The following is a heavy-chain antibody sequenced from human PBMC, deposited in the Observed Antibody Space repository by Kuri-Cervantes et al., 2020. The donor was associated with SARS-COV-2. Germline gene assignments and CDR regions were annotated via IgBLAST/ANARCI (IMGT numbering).Heavy chain of an antibody. CDR3: ARDSSSYYYYYYGMDV. CDR1: GFTFSSYS. V-gene: IGHV3-21*01. D-gene: IGHD6-13*01. Sequence: SCAASGFTFSSYSMNWVRQAPGKGLEWVSSISSSSSYIYYADSVKGRFTISRDNAKNSLYLQMNSLRAEDTAVFYCARDSSSYYYYYYGMDVWGQGTTVTVSS. CDR2: ISSSSSYI. J-gene: IGHJ6*02.